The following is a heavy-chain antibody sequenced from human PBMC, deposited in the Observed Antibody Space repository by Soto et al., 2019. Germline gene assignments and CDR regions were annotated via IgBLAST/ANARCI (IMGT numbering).Heavy chain of an antibody. CDR1: GYSIGMGRF. D-gene: IGHD5-12*01. V-gene: IGHV4-38-2*02. CDR3: ARESYSGYHSYDY. Sequence: SATLSLTCSVSGYSIGMGRFWGLIRPPPGKGLEWIANMYHDGNTHYNPSLKSRVTMSVDTSKNQFSLKLNSVTAADTAVYYCARESYSGYHSYDYWGQGILVTVSS. J-gene: IGHJ4*02. CDR2: MYHDGNT.